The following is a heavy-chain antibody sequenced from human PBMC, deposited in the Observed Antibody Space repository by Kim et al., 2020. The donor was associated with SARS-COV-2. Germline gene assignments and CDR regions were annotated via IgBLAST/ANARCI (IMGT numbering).Heavy chain of an antibody. D-gene: IGHD4-17*01. J-gene: IGHJ4*02. V-gene: IGHV1-3*01. Sequence: QKFQRRVTITRDTSASTAYMEMSSLRSEDTAVYYCARQNLYGDYYGRFDYWGQGTLVTVSS. CDR3: ARQNLYGDYYGRFDY.